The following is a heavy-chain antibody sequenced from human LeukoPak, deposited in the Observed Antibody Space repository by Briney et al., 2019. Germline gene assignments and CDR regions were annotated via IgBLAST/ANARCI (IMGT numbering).Heavy chain of an antibody. D-gene: IGHD3-3*01. CDR1: GFTFSSYA. J-gene: IGHJ6*03. CDR3: ARTGYDFWSGYPYYYYMDV. CDR2: ISYDGSNK. Sequence: GRSLRLSCAASGFTFSSYAMHWVRQAPGKGPEWVAVISYDGSNKYYADSVKGRFTISRDNSKNTLYLQMNSLRAEDTAVYYCARTGYDFWSGYPYYYYMDVWGKGTSVTVSS. V-gene: IGHV3-30*01.